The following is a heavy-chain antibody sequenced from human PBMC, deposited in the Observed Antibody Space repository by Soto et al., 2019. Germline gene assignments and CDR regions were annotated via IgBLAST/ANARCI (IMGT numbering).Heavy chain of an antibody. CDR1: GFTLSYYG. J-gene: IGHJ4*02. D-gene: IGHD6-13*01. CDR3: ARGNCPGSTCFDY. V-gene: IGHV3-33*01. CDR2: MYGDGRNK. Sequence: QVQLEESGGGVVQPGRSLRLSCVVSGFTLSYYGVQWVRQAPGGGLEWVAVMYGDGRNKWYADAVQGRFTISRDTSRNTVYLQMGSLRAEDPAIYYCARGNCPGSTCFDYWGQGTLVTVSS.